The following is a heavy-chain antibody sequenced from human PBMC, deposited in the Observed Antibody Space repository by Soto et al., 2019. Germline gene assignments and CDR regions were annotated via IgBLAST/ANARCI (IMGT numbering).Heavy chain of an antibody. CDR3: ATLVHFLGFGGLTSRAYYFNY. J-gene: IGHJ4*02. V-gene: IGHV5-51*01. Sequence: PWESLKISCTGSGYSFSTYWIAWVRQMPGKGLEWMGIIYPGDSDTRYSPSFQGQVNISADTSTKTASLQWSSLRASDTAIYYCATLVHFLGFGGLTSRAYYFNYWGPGTLVTISS. CDR2: IYPGDSDT. D-gene: IGHD3-10*01. CDR1: GYSFSTYW.